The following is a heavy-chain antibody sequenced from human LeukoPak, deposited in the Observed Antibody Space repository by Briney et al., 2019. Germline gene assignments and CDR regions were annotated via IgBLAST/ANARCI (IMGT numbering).Heavy chain of an antibody. CDR1: GYTFSSYS. CDR3: ARDLDYDFWSGYYPY. CDR2: ISSSSSTI. V-gene: IGHV3-48*01. D-gene: IGHD3-3*01. J-gene: IGHJ4*02. Sequence: GGSLRLSCAASGYTFSSYSMNWVRQAPGKGLDWVSYISSSSSTIYYADSVKGRFTISRDNAKNSLYLQMNSLRAEDTAVYYCARDLDYDFWSGYYPYWGQGTLVTVSS.